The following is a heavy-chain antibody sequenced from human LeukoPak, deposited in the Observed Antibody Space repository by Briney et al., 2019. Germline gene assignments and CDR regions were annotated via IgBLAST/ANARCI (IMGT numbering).Heavy chain of an antibody. V-gene: IGHV4-39*01. CDR3: ARQSSSYSTVWFGP. D-gene: IGHD3-22*01. CDR2: IYYSGST. J-gene: IGHJ5*02. Sequence: SETLSLTCTVSGGSISSSSYLWAWIRQPPGKGLEWIGSIYYSGSTYYNSSLKSRVTISVDPSKNQFSLKLSSVTAADTAIYYCARQSSSYSTVWFGPWGQGTLVTVSS. CDR1: GGSISSSSYL.